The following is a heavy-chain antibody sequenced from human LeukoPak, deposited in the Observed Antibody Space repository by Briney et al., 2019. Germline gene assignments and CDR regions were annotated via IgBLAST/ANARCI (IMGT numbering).Heavy chain of an antibody. CDR3: AKRGTTWSLDY. Sequence: GGSLRLSCAASGFTFSRYDIIWVRQGPGKGLECVSALSGSSVSTYYADSVQGRFTISRDNSKNTLYLQMNSLRAEDTAVYYCAKRGTTWSLDYWGQGTLVTVSS. D-gene: IGHD6-13*01. V-gene: IGHV3-23*01. CDR1: GFTFSRYD. CDR2: LSGSSVST. J-gene: IGHJ4*02.